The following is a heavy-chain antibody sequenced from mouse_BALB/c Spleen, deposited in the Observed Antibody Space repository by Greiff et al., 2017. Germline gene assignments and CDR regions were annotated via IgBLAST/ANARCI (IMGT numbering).Heavy chain of an antibody. CDR3: ARLRGLREYWYCEV. CDR1: GDSITSGY. J-gene: IGHJ1*01. D-gene: IGHD2-2*01. CDR2: ISYSGST. V-gene: IGHV3-8*02. Sequence: VQLQQSGPSLVKPSQTLSLTCSVTGDSITSGYWNWIRKFPGNKLEYMGYISYSGSTYYNPSLKSRISITRDTSKNQYYLQLNSVTTEDTATYYCARLRGLREYWYCEVWGAGTTVTVSS.